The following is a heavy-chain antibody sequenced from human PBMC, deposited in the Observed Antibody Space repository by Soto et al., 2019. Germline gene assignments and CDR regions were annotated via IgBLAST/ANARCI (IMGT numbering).Heavy chain of an antibody. CDR3: AREHRNYGGSGY. V-gene: IGHV4-31*03. J-gene: IGHJ4*02. CDR2: IYYSGST. D-gene: IGHD4-4*01. CDR1: GGSIISCGYY. Sequence: SETLPLTCTVSGGSIISCGYYWSLIRQHPGKGLEWIGYIYYSGSTYYNPSLKSRVTISVDTSKNQFSLKLSSVTAADTAVYYCAREHRNYGGSGYWGKGTLVTVSS.